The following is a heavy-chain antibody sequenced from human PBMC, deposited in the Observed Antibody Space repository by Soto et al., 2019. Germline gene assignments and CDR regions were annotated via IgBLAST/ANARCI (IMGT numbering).Heavy chain of an antibody. V-gene: IGHV4-4*08. CDR3: ASLHGARFDP. J-gene: IGHJ5*02. CDR2: ISSSGYT. Sequence: QVQLQESGPGLVKPSETLSLTCTVSGGSISTNYWSWIRQPPGQGLEWIGYISSSGYTNYNASLKSRITISIDTSKIQFSLKLTSVTAADTAVYYCASLHGARFDPWGQGPLVTVSS. CDR1: GGSISTNY. D-gene: IGHD4-17*01.